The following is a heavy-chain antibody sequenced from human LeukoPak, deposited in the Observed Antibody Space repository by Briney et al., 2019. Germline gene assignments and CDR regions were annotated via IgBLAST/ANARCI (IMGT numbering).Heavy chain of an antibody. Sequence: SVKLSCKASGGTFSSYAISWVRQAPGQGLEWMGRIIAILGIANYAQKFQGRVMITADKSTSTAYMELSSLRSEDTAVYYCARGSGGGGGLSRRYYYYYGMDVWGQGTTVTVSS. D-gene: IGHD2-15*01. CDR1: GGTFSSYA. J-gene: IGHJ6*02. CDR2: IIAILGIA. V-gene: IGHV1-69*04. CDR3: ARGSGGGGGLSRRYYYYYGMDV.